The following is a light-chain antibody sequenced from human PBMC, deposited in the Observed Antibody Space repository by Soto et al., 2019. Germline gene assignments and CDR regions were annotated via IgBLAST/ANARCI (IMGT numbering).Light chain of an antibody. CDR1: QNIIRW. Sequence: DSQMTQSPSTLSASVGDRVTITARGSQNIIRWVAWYQEKPGKAPDLLIYAASTLESGVPSRFGGSGSGTEFNLTISNLQPEDFVTYYCQQYNSYATFCQGTKVDIK. CDR2: AAS. J-gene: IGKJ1*01. CDR3: QQYNSYAT. V-gene: IGKV1-5*03.